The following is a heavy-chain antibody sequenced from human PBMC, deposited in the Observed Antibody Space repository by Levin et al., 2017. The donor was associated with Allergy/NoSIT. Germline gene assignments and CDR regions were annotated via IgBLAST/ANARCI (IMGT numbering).Heavy chain of an antibody. CDR3: ARRTDYSNYGGDV. CDR1: GGTFSSYA. Sequence: SVKVSCKASGGTFSSYAISWVRQAPGQGLEWMGRIIPILGIANYAQKFQGRVTITADKSTSTAYMELSSLRSEDTAVYYCARRTDYSNYGGDVWGQGTTVTVSS. V-gene: IGHV1-69*04. CDR2: IIPILGIA. J-gene: IGHJ6*02. D-gene: IGHD4-11*01.